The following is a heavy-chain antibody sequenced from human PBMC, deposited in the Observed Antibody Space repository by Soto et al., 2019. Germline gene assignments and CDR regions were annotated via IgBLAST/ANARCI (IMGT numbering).Heavy chain of an antibody. V-gene: IGHV4-30-2*01. J-gene: IGHJ4*02. CDR2: IFHRGDT. D-gene: IGHD4-17*01. Sequence: QLQLQESGSGLVKPSQTLSLTCAVSGGSLSSGGFSWSWIRQPPGKGLEWIGYIFHRGDTYYNPSLKSRVSISLDRSRNQFSLKLNSVPAADTAVYYWTRGGDYYLDSWGQGTLVTVSS. CDR1: GGSLSSGGFS. CDR3: TRGGDYYLDS.